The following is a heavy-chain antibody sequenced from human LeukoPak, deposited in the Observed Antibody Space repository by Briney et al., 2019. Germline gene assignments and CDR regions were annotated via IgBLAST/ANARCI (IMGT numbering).Heavy chain of an antibody. CDR2: IYYSGNT. CDR1: GGSISSSSYY. Sequence: PSETLSLTCTVSGGSISSSSYYWGWIRQPPGKGLEWIGSIYYSGNTYYNPSLKGRVTISVDTSKNQFSLKLSSVTAADTAVYYCARCLVGATTTFFDYWGQGTLVTVSS. D-gene: IGHD1-26*01. CDR3: ARCLVGATTTFFDY. V-gene: IGHV4-39*01. J-gene: IGHJ4*02.